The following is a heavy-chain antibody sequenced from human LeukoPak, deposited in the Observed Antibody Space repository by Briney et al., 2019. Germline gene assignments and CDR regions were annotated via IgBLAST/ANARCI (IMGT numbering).Heavy chain of an antibody. CDR3: AVPNVLVGN. D-gene: IGHD3-16*01. V-gene: IGHV3-74*01. Sequence: GGSLRLSCAASGFTFSSHWMHWVRQAPGKGLVWVSRINSGGSATNYADSVRGRFTISRDNGRNTLYLQMNSVREEDTAVYYCAVPNVLVGNWGQGTLVTVSS. J-gene: IGHJ4*02. CDR1: GFTFSSHW. CDR2: INSGGSAT.